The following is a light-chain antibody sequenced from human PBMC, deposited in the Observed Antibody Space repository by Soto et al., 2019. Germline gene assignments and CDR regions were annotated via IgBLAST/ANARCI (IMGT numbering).Light chain of an antibody. CDR2: GAS. CDR1: QSVSSSY. Sequence: EIVLTQSPGTLSLSPGERATLSCRASQSVSSSYLAWYQQKPGQAPRLLIYGASSRATGIPDRFSGSGSGTDFTLTISRLEPXXXXVYYCQQYGSSSTFGQGTRLEIK. V-gene: IGKV3-20*01. J-gene: IGKJ5*01. CDR3: QQYGSSST.